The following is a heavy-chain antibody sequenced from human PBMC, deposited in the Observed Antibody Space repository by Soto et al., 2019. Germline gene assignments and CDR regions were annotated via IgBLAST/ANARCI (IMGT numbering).Heavy chain of an antibody. CDR2: IIPIFGTA. CDR1: GGTFSSYA. CDR3: ASIRANTYYDGMDV. D-gene: IGHD2-21*01. Sequence: QVQLVQSGAEVKKPGSSVKVSCKASGGTFSSYAISWVRQAPGQGLEWMGGIIPIFGTADYAQKFQGRVTITADESTITAYMALSSLRSEETAVYYCASIRANTYYDGMDVWGQGTTVTVSS. J-gene: IGHJ6*02. V-gene: IGHV1-69*12.